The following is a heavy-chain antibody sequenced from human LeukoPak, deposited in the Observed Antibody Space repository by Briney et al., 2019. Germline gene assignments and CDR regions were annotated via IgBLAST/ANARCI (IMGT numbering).Heavy chain of an antibody. D-gene: IGHD3-10*01. CDR1: GGTFSSYA. CDR3: ARESFYGSGSYTPDPNNWFDP. J-gene: IGHJ5*02. V-gene: IGHV1-69*05. CDR2: IIPIFGTA. Sequence: ASVKVSCKASGGTFSSYAISWVRQAPGQGLEWMGGIIPIFGTANYAQKFQGRVTITTDESTSTAYMELSSLRSEDTAVYYCARESFYGSGSYTPDPNNWFDPWGQGTLVTVSS.